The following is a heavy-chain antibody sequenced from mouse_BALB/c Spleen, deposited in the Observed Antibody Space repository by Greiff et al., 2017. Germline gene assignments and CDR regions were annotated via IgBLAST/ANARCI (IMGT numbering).Heavy chain of an antibody. CDR3: ARDMRGIYYGPAWFAY. Sequence: DVKLVESGGGLVQPGGSLRLSCATSGFTFTDYYMSWVRQPPGKALEWLGFIRNKANGYTTEYSASVKGRFTISRDNSQSILYLQMNTLRAEDSATYYCARDMRGIYYGPAWFAYWGQGTLVTVSA. J-gene: IGHJ3*01. CDR2: IRNKANGYTT. V-gene: IGHV7-3*02. CDR1: GFTFTDYY. D-gene: IGHD2-1*01.